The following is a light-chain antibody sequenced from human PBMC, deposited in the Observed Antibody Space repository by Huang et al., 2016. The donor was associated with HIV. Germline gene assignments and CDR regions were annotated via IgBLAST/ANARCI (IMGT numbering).Light chain of an antibody. CDR2: AAS. CDR3: QQYNNWPYT. Sequence: IVMTQSPATLSASPGERVTLSCRASQSVGSNLAGYHQKPGQAPRLLIYAASSRATGIPARFSGSGSGTEFTLTISSLQSEDFAVYYCQQYNNWPYTFGQGTKLEIK. J-gene: IGKJ2*01. V-gene: IGKV3-15*01. CDR1: QSVGSN.